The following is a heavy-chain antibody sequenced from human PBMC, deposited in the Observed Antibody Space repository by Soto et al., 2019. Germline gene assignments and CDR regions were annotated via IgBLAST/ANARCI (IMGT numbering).Heavy chain of an antibody. D-gene: IGHD6-25*01. CDR3: GGVKFGSRSGAHFDY. Sequence: EVQLVESGGGLVQPGGSLRLSCAVSGFTFNSYWMSWVRQAPGKGLEWVANIEQDGSEKFYVDSVKGRFTISRDNAQNSVYLQMNRLRAQETAGYYCGGVKFGSRSGAHFDYWGQGTLVTVSS. V-gene: IGHV3-7*01. CDR1: GFTFNSYW. J-gene: IGHJ4*02. CDR2: IEQDGSEK.